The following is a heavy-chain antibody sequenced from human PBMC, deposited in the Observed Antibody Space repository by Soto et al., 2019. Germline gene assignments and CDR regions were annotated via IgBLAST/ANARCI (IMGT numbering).Heavy chain of an antibody. V-gene: IGHV1-46*01. CDR1: GYTFTSYG. CDR2: INPSGGST. Sequence: GASVKVSCKASGYTFTSYGISWVRQAPGQGLEWMGIINPSGGSTSYAQKFQGRVTMTRDTSTSTVYMELSSLRSEDTAVYYCATSVNYYDSSGIFDYWGQGTLVTVSS. CDR3: ATSVNYYDSSGIFDY. D-gene: IGHD3-22*01. J-gene: IGHJ4*02.